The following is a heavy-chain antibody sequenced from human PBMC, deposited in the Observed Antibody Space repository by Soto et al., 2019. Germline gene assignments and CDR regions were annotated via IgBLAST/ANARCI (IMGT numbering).Heavy chain of an antibody. Sequence: ASVKVSCKASGYTFTSYGISWVRQAPGQGLEWMGWISAYNGNTNYAQKLQGRVTMTTDTSTSTAYMELRSLRSDDTAVYYCARATRGFYDILTGYYNGWFDPWGQGTLVTVSS. CDR1: GYTFTSYG. CDR3: ARATRGFYDILTGYYNGWFDP. CDR2: ISAYNGNT. D-gene: IGHD3-9*01. V-gene: IGHV1-18*01. J-gene: IGHJ5*02.